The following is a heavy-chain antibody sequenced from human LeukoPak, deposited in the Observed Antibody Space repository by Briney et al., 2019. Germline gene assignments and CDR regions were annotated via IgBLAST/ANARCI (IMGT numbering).Heavy chain of an antibody. J-gene: IGHJ3*02. Sequence: ASVTVSFTSSGYTFTIYYMHGVRQAPGQGREGVGIINPSGGSTSYAQKFQGSLTMTSDTYTSTAYMELSSLRTEDTAVYYCARVQYSGSYNDAFDIWGQGTMVTVSS. D-gene: IGHD1-26*01. CDR3: ARVQYSGSYNDAFDI. CDR2: INPSGGST. V-gene: IGHV1-46*01. CDR1: GYTFTIYY.